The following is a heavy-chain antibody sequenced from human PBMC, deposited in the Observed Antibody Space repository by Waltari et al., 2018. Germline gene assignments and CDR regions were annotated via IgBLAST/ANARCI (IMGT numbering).Heavy chain of an antibody. J-gene: IGHJ4*02. CDR2: SYTSGST. Sequence: QVQLQESGPGLVKPSETLSLTCTVSGGSISSYCWTWIRQPAWKGLEWIGRSYTSGSTNYNPSLKSRVTMSVDTSKNQFSLKLSAVTAADTAVYYCAREDNPTSTVVTILDYWGQGTLVTVSS. V-gene: IGHV4-4*07. CDR3: AREDNPTSTVVTILDY. CDR1: GGSISSYC. D-gene: IGHD3-3*01.